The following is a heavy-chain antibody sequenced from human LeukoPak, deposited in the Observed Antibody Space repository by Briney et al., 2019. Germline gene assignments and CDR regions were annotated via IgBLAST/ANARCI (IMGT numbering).Heavy chain of an antibody. D-gene: IGHD1-26*01. CDR1: GFTFSNYD. V-gene: IGHV3-33*06. CDR3: AKRNSGNYFDD. CDR2: IWYDGSNK. Sequence: GGSLRLSCAASGFTFSNYDMHWVRQAPGKGLEWVAVIWYDGSNKYYADSVKGRFTLSRDNSKNTLYLQMNSLRAGDTAVYYCAKRNSGNYFDDWGQGSLVTVSS. J-gene: IGHJ4*02.